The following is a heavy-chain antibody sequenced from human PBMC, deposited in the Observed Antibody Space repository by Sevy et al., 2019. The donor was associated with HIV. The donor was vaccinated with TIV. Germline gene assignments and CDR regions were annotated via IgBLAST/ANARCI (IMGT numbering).Heavy chain of an antibody. V-gene: IGHV1-8*01. D-gene: IGHD3-22*01. CDR2: MSPNSGNT. CDR3: ARVNYDSSGYHVTADAFDI. J-gene: IGHJ3*02. Sequence: ASVKVSCKASGYTFTSYGINWVRQATGQGLEWMGWMSPNSGNTGYAQKFQGRVTMTRNTSISTAYMELSSLRSEDTAVYYCARVNYDSSGYHVTADAFDIWGQGTMVTVSS. CDR1: GYTFTSYG.